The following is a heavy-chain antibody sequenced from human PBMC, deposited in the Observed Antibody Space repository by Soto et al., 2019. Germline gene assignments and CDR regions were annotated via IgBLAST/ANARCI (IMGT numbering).Heavy chain of an antibody. J-gene: IGHJ4*02. Sequence: SETLSLTCIVSGESISSSSYYWVWLRLPPGKGLEWIGSIYYSVRTYYNPSFKSRVTISIDTSKNQFSLQLSSVTARDTAVYYCARQRTTVVTQAYFDHWGQGALVTVSS. CDR2: IYYSVRT. CDR1: GESISSSSYY. D-gene: IGHD2-21*02. CDR3: ARQRTTVVTQAYFDH. V-gene: IGHV4-39*01.